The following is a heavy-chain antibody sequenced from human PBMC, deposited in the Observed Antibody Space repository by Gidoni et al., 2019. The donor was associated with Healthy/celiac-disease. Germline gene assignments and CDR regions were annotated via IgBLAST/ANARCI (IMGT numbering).Heavy chain of an antibody. V-gene: IGHV3-21*01. CDR3: ARDLGYCSGGSCYSVGDYYYYGMDV. CDR2: ISSSSSYI. Sequence: EVQLVESGGGLVKPGGSLRLSCAASGFTFSSYSMNWVRPAPGKGLEWVSSISSSSSYIYYADSVKGRFTISRDNAKNSLYLQMNSLRAEDTAVYYCARDLGYCSGGSCYSVGDYYYYGMDVWGQGTTVTVSS. CDR1: GFTFSSYS. D-gene: IGHD2-15*01. J-gene: IGHJ6*02.